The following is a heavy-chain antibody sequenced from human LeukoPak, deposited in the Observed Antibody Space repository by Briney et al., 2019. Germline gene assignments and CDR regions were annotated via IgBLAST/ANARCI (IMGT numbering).Heavy chain of an antibody. CDR3: AKDRRYSSSWYVRDYYYGMDV. V-gene: IGHV3-23*01. J-gene: IGHJ6*02. Sequence: PGGSLRLSCAASGFTFSSYAMSWVRQAPGKGLEWVSAISGSGGSTYYADSVKGRFTISRDNSKNTLYLQMNSLRAEDTAVYYCAKDRRYSSSWYVRDYYYGMDVWGQGTTVTVSS. CDR1: GFTFSSYA. D-gene: IGHD6-13*01. CDR2: ISGSGGST.